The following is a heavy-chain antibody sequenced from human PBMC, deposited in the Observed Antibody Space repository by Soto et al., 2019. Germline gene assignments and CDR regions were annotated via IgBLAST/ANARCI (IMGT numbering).Heavy chain of an antibody. CDR3: ARVIAAAAPNDAFDI. D-gene: IGHD6-13*01. Sequence: GASVKVSCKASGGTFSSYTISWVRQAPGQGLEWMGRIIPILGIANYAQKFQGRVTITADKSTSTAYMELSSLRSEDTAVYYCARVIAAAAPNDAFDIWGQGTMVTVSS. CDR2: IIPILGIA. J-gene: IGHJ3*02. CDR1: GGTFSSYT. V-gene: IGHV1-69*02.